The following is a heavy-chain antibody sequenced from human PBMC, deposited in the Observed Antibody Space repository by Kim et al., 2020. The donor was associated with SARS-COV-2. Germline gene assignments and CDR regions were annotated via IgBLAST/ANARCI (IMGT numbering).Heavy chain of an antibody. CDR2: IDADNGNT. V-gene: IGHV1-3*01. Sequence: ASVKVSCKASGFTFTSYAFHWVRQAPGQGLEWMGSIDADNGNTIYSQKFQGRVTITRDTSASTAYMEVSSLRSEDTAVYYCARNEDYWGQGTLVTVSS. J-gene: IGHJ4*02. CDR3: ARNEDY. CDR1: GFTFTSYA.